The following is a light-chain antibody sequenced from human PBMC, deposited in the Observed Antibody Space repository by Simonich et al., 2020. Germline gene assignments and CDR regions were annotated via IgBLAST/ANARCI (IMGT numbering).Light chain of an antibody. CDR1: QSVLSSSNNKNY. CDR3: QQYNNWPRT. J-gene: IGKJ1*01. CDR2: WAS. Sequence: DIVMTQSPDSLAVSLGERATINCKSSQSVLSSSNNKNYLAWYQQKPGQPPKLLIYWASTRESGVPDRFSGSGSGTDFTRTISSLQAEDVAVYYCQQYNNWPRTFGQGTKVEIK. V-gene: IGKV4-1*01.